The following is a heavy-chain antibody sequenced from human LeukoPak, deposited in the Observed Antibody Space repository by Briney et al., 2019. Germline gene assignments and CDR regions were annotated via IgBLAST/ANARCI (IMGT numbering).Heavy chain of an antibody. J-gene: IGHJ4*02. V-gene: IGHV5-51*01. CDR1: GYSFPSYW. D-gene: IGHD3-22*01. CDR3: ARSSTFYDSSGYTLPFDY. Sequence: GESLKIPCEGSGYSFPSYWVAWVRQMPGTGLEWMGIIYPGDSDTRYSPSFQGQVTISAAKSFSTAYLQWSNLKASDTAMYYCARSSTFYDSSGYTLPFDYWGQGTLVTVSS. CDR2: IYPGDSDT.